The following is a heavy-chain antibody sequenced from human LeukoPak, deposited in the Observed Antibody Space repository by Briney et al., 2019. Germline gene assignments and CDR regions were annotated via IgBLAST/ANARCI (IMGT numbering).Heavy chain of an antibody. J-gene: IGHJ4*02. CDR3: ARDLGSITMVRGSHYFDY. CDR1: GYSFGMHA. CDR2: IDRSGRIT. V-gene: IGHV3-48*04. Sequence: PGGSLRLSCAGSGYSFGMHAMDWVRQAPGKGLEWLSYIDRSGRITYYGDSVKGRFTISRDNAKNSLYLQMNSLRAEDTAAYYCARDLGSITMVRGSHYFDYWGQGTLVTVSS. D-gene: IGHD3-10*01.